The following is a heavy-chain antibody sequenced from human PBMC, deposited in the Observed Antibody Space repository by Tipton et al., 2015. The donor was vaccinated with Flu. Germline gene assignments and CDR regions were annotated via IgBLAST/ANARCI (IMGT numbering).Heavy chain of an antibody. Sequence: SLRLSCAASGFSFSSSGMHWVRQGPGKGLEWVAFIRHDESDKYYADSVKGRFTISRDNSKNALYLLISSLRPEDTAVYYCAKDGWDTSGWYPFDYWGQGTLVTVSA. V-gene: IGHV3-30*02. CDR3: AKDGWDTSGWYPFDY. CDR1: GFSFSSSG. J-gene: IGHJ4*02. CDR2: IRHDESDK. D-gene: IGHD6-19*01.